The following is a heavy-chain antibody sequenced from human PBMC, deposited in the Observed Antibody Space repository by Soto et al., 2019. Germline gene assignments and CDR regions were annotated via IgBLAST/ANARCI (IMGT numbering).Heavy chain of an antibody. Sequence: SQTLSLTCTVSGGSISSYYWSWIRQPPGKGLEWIGYIYYSGSTNYNPSLKSRVTISVDTSKNQFSLKLSSVTAADTAVYYCARLTEPDYDILTGYYRDWFDPWGQGTLVTVSS. J-gene: IGHJ5*02. CDR1: GGSISSYY. CDR3: ARLTEPDYDILTGYYRDWFDP. D-gene: IGHD3-9*01. V-gene: IGHV4-59*08. CDR2: IYYSGST.